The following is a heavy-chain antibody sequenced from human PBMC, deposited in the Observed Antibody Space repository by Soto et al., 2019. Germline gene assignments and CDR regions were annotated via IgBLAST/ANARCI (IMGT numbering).Heavy chain of an antibody. Sequence: PSETLSLTCTVSGGSISSGGYSWTWIRQSPGKGLEWIGYTYQSGSAYYNPSLKSRVTISVDRSKNQFSLNLTSVTAADPAVYYCARDYYCMDFWGQGTTVAVAS. CDR3: ARDYYCMDF. J-gene: IGHJ6*02. CDR1: GGSISSGGYS. V-gene: IGHV4-30-2*06. CDR2: TYQSGSA.